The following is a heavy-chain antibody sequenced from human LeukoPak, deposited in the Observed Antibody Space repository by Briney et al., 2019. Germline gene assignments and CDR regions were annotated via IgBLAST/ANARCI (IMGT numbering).Heavy chain of an antibody. CDR2: IYYSGST. Sequence: KPSETLSLTCTVSGGSISSSSYYWGWIRQPPGKGLEWIGSIYYSGSTYYNPSLKSRVTISVDRSKNQFSLKLSSVTAADTAVYYCARSTLYFSSSGWFDPWGQGTLVTVSS. D-gene: IGHD6-6*01. V-gene: IGHV4-39*07. CDR3: ARSTLYFSSSGWFDP. CDR1: GGSISSSSYY. J-gene: IGHJ5*02.